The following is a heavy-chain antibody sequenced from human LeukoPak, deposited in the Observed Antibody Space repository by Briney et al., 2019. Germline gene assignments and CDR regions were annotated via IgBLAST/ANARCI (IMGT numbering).Heavy chain of an antibody. CDR1: GGSFSGYY. J-gene: IGHJ6*02. V-gene: IGHV4-34*01. Sequence: SEILSLTCAVYGGSFSGYYWSWIRQPPGKGLEWIGEINHSGSTNYNPSLKSRVTISVDTSKNQFSLKLSSVTAADTAVYYCARYSFHYYYGMDVWGQGTTVTVSS. CDR2: INHSGST. CDR3: ARYSFHYYYGMDV. D-gene: IGHD4-11*01.